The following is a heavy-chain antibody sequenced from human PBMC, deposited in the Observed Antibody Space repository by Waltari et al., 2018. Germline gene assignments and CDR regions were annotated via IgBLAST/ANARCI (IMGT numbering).Heavy chain of an antibody. CDR1: GYTFTGYY. D-gene: IGHD3-3*01. CDR2: INPSSGGT. CDR3: ARASTMNDFWSGYYAR. V-gene: IGHV1-2*02. J-gene: IGHJ4*02. Sequence: QVQLVQSGAEVKKPGASVKVSCKASGYTFTGYYIHWVRQAPGQGLEWMGWINPSSGGTNYAQKFQGRVTMTRETSISTAYMELSSLTFDDTAMFYCARASTMNDFWSGYYARWGQGTLVTVSS.